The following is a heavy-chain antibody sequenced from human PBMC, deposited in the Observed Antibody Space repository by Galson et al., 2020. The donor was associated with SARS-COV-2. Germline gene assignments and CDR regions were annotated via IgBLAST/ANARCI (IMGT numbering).Heavy chain of an antibody. J-gene: IGHJ6*02. Sequence: SGPTLVKPTQTLTLTCTFSGFSLSTSGMCVSWIRQPPGKALEWLALIDWDDDKYYSTSLKTRLTISKDTSKNQVVLTMTNMDPVDTATYYCARIPVYGGLLSARYYSYGMDVWGQGTTVTVSS. CDR2: IDWDDDK. CDR1: GFSLSTSGMC. D-gene: IGHD3-3*01. V-gene: IGHV2-70*01. CDR3: ARIPVYGGLLSARYYSYGMDV.